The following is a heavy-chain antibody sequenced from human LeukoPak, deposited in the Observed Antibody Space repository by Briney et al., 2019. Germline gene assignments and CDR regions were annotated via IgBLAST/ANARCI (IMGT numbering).Heavy chain of an antibody. V-gene: IGHV3-53*01. CDR3: ARELGEALHYFDY. Sequence: GVSLRHSCAPSGLSVSSNFMSRVRQVPGKGLEWVATLYSYGTTYYADSVKGRFTISRDNSKNTLYLQMNSLRAEDTALYYCARELGEALHYFDYWGRGSLVTVSP. CDR2: LYSYGTT. CDR1: GLSVSSNF. D-gene: IGHD2-21*01. J-gene: IGHJ4*02.